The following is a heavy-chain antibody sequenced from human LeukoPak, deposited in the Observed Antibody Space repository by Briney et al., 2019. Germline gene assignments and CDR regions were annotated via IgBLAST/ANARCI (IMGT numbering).Heavy chain of an antibody. V-gene: IGHV4-59*01. Sequence: KSSETLSLTCTVSGGSISSYYWSWIRQPPGKGLEWIGYIYYSGSTNYNPSLKSRVTISVDTSKNQFSLKLSSVTAADTAVYYCARSYDFWGGYSDPWGQGTLVTVSS. CDR1: GGSISSYY. CDR2: IYYSGST. J-gene: IGHJ5*02. CDR3: ARSYDFWGGYSDP. D-gene: IGHD3-3*01.